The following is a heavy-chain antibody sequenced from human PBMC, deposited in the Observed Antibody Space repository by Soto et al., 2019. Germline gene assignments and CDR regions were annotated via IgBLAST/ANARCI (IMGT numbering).Heavy chain of an antibody. CDR1: GFTFSSYA. CDR3: AKSTVYYYYYYGMDV. D-gene: IGHD4-17*01. J-gene: IGHJ6*02. CDR2: ISGSGGST. V-gene: IGHV3-23*01. Sequence: PGGSLRLSCAASGFTFSSYAMSWVRQAPGKGLEWVSAISGSGGSTYYADSVKGRFTISRDNSKNTLYLQMNSLRAEDTAVYYCAKSTVYYYYYYGMDVWGQGTTVTVSS.